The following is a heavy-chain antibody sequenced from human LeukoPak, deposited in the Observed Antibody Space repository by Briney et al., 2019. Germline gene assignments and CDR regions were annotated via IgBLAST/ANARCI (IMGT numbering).Heavy chain of an antibody. V-gene: IGHV2-5*02. Sequence: GPTPLDPTLTLTHSCTFSGFSLATYGVRVGWIRQPPGKAVAWLALISWDDIRYYTPSLESRLTIAKDTYKHHVVLVMTDMDPVDTATYYCSRRIVGAVDFFDPWGRGGPVTVCS. CDR1: GFSLATYGVR. CDR2: ISWDDIR. J-gene: IGHJ5*02. D-gene: IGHD1-26*01. CDR3: SRRIVGAVDFFDP.